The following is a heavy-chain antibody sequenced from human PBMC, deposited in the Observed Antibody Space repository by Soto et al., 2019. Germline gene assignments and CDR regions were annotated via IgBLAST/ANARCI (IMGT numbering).Heavy chain of an antibody. CDR1: GFTFGDYT. CDR3: AKDIASSGWYSLDY. Sequence: PGGSLRLSFAPSGFTFGDYTMHWVRQAPGKGLEWVSLISWDGGSTYYADSVKGRFTISRDNSKHSLYLQLNSLRTEDTAFYYCAKDIASSGWYSLDYLGQGT. CDR2: ISWDGGST. D-gene: IGHD6-19*01. J-gene: IGHJ4*02. V-gene: IGHV3-43*01.